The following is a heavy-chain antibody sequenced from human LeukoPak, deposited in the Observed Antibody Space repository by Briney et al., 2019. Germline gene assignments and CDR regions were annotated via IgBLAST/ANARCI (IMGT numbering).Heavy chain of an antibody. D-gene: IGHD6-13*01. CDR2: IYTCGRT. V-gene: IGHV4-4*07. CDR1: GGSISSYY. CDR3: ARVKAAAGSYYFDY. J-gene: IGHJ4*02. Sequence: PSETLSLTCTVSGGSISSYYWNWIRQPAGKGLEWIGRIYTCGRTNYNPSLKSRVTMSVDTSKNQFSLKLSSVTAADTAVYYCARVKAAAGSYYFDYWGQGTLVTVSS.